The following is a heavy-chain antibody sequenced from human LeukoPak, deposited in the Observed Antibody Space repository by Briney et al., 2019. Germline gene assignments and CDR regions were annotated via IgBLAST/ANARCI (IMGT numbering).Heavy chain of an antibody. Sequence: QPGGSLRLSCAASGFTVSSNYMNWVRQAPGKGLEWISHLDKGGNVMYYAASVKGRFTISRDSAKNSLYLQMNGLRAEDTAVYYCADNLSRWGQGTLVTVSS. D-gene: IGHD1-1*01. J-gene: IGHJ4*02. CDR1: GFTVSSNY. CDR3: ADNLSR. V-gene: IGHV3-48*04. CDR2: LDKGGNVM.